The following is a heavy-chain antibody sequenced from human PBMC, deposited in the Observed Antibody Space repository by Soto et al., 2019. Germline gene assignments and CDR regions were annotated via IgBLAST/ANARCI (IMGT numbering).Heavy chain of an antibody. CDR1: GFTFSSYA. CDR2: ISYDGSNK. V-gene: IGHV3-30*09. Sequence: PGGSLRLSCAASGFTFSSYAMHWVRQAPGKGLEWVAVISYDGSNKYYADSVKGRFAISRDNSKNTLYLQMNSLRAEDTAVYYCARDGNMVRGVMRRYYYGMDVWGQGTTVTVSS. J-gene: IGHJ6*02. D-gene: IGHD3-10*01. CDR3: ARDGNMVRGVMRRYYYGMDV.